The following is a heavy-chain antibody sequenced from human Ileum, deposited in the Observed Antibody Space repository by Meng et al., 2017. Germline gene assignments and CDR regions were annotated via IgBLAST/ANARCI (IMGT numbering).Heavy chain of an antibody. Sequence: GGSLRLSCAASGFTFSGYWMSWVRQAPGKGLEWVANIKQDGSEKNYMDSVKGRFTIPRDNTKKSLYLQMNSLRAEDTAVYYCALGTPNWFDPWGQGTLVTVSS. J-gene: IGHJ5*02. CDR1: GFTFSGYW. CDR3: ALGTPNWFDP. V-gene: IGHV3-7*01. D-gene: IGHD7-27*01. CDR2: IKQDGSEK.